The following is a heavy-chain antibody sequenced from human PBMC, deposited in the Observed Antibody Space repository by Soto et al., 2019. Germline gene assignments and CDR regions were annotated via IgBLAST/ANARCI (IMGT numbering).Heavy chain of an antibody. J-gene: IGHJ2*01. Sequence: QVQLVESGGGVVQPGRSLRLSCAASGFTFSSYAMHWVRQAPGKGLEWVAVISYDGSNEYYADPVKGRFTISRDNSKNTLSLQMNSLRAEDTAVYYCARGDSGWYRGYFDLWGRGTLVTVSS. V-gene: IGHV3-30-3*01. CDR3: ARGDSGWYRGYFDL. CDR1: GFTFSSYA. D-gene: IGHD6-19*01. CDR2: ISYDGSNE.